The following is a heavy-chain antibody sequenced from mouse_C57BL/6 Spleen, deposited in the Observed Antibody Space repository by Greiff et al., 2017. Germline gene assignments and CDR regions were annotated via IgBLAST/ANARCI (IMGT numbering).Heavy chain of an antibody. Sequence: VEESGEGLVKPGGSLKLSCAASGFTFSSYAMSWVRQTPEKRLEWVAYISSGGDYIYYADTVKGRFTISRDNARNTLYLQMSSLKSEDTAMYYCTRDGGYGSSFFDYWGQGTTLTVSS. CDR1: GFTFSSYA. CDR3: TRDGGYGSSFFDY. V-gene: IGHV5-9-1*02. D-gene: IGHD1-1*01. J-gene: IGHJ2*01. CDR2: ISSGGDYI.